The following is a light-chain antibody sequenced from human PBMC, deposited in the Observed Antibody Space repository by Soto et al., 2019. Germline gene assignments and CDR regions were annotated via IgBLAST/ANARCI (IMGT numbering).Light chain of an antibody. V-gene: IGKV3-11*01. J-gene: IGKJ1*01. CDR3: QQRSNWRT. CDR1: QSVSSN. CDR2: DAS. Sequence: IVLTQSPATLSVSPCEIATLSCRASQSVSSNLAWYQQKPGQAPRLLIYDASNRATGIPARFSGSGSGTDFTLTISSLEPEDFAVYYCQQRSNWRTFGQGTKVDIK.